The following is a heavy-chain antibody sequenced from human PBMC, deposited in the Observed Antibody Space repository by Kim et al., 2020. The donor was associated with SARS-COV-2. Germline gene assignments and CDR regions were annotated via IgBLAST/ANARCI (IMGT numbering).Heavy chain of an antibody. CDR3: ARWPYYYGSGSYYKGKLHYLDC. CDR2: INHSGST. CDR1: GGSFSGYY. D-gene: IGHD3-10*01. V-gene: IGHV4-34*01. J-gene: IGHJ4*02. Sequence: SETLSLTCAVYGGSFSGYYWSWIRQPPGKGLEWIGEINHSGSTNYNPSLKSRVTISVDTSKNQFSLKLSSVTAAGTAVYYCARWPYYYGSGSYYKGKLHYLDCWGQGTLVTVSS.